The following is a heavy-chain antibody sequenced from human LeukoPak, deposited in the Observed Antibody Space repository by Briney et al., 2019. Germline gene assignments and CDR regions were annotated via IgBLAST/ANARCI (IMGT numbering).Heavy chain of an antibody. CDR2: ITSDGGRT. J-gene: IGHJ6*03. D-gene: IGHD3-10*01. Sequence: GGSLRLSCAASGFTFSSYAVHWVRQAPGKGLEYVSAITSDGGRTYYANSVKGRFTISRDNSKNTLYLQMGSLKAEDMAVYYGATSRGLDVNYYYYMDVWGKGTTVTVSS. CDR3: ATSRGLDVNYYYYMDV. V-gene: IGHV3-64*01. CDR1: GFTFSSYA.